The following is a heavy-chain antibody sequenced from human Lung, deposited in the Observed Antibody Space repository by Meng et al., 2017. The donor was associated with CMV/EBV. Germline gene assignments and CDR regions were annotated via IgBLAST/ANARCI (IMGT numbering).Heavy chain of an antibody. J-gene: IGHJ6*02. CDR1: GYSITTSYF. V-gene: IGHV4-38-2*02. CDR2: IFHGRTV. Sequence: GSLRLXCTISGYSITTSYFWGWVRQSPGKGLEWIGSIFHGRTVYYNPSLKSRVTISLDTSKNQFSLRLDSVTAADTAVYYCARERDYYSYMDVWGRGNTVNGAS. CDR3: ARERDYYSYMDV.